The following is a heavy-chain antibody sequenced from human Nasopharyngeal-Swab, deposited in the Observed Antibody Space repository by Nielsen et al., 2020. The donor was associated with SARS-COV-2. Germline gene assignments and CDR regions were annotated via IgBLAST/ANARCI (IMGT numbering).Heavy chain of an antibody. CDR3: AKDHKMDSGGGVGYMDV. V-gene: IGHV3-30*02. CDR1: GFTFSSYG. D-gene: IGHD3-16*01. Sequence: GSLKISCAASGFTFSSYGMHWVRQAPGKGLEWVAFIRYDGFNQHYADSVKGRFTISRDSFKNTLDLQLNSLRAEDTAVYYCAKDHKMDSGGGVGYMDVWGKGTTVTVSS. CDR2: IRYDGFNQ. J-gene: IGHJ6*03.